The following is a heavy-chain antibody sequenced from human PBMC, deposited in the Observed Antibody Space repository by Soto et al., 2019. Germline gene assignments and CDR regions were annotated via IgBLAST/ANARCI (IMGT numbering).Heavy chain of an antibody. CDR1: GGTFSSYA. CDR3: ARDRLVVVTATDYYYYGMDV. D-gene: IGHD2-21*02. Sequence: QVQLVQSGAEVKKPGSSVKVSCKASGGTFSSYAISWVRQAPGQGLEWMGGIIPIFGTANNAQKFQGRVTITADESTSTAYMELSSLRSEDTAVYYCARDRLVVVTATDYYYYGMDVWGQGTTVTVSS. CDR2: IIPIFGTA. V-gene: IGHV1-69*01. J-gene: IGHJ6*02.